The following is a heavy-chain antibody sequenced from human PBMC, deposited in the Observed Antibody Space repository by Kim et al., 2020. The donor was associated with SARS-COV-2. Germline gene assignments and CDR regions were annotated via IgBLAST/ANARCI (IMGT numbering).Heavy chain of an antibody. V-gene: IGHV4-34*01. J-gene: IGHJ4*02. CDR3: ARLGSEGGYIFFDY. CDR2: INHSGST. CDR1: GGSFSGYY. Sequence: SETLSLTCAVYGGSFSGYYWSWIRQPPGKGLEWIGEINHSGSTNYNPSLKSRVTISVDTSKNQFSLKLSSVTAADTAVYYCARLGSEGGYIFFDYWGQGTLVTVSS. D-gene: IGHD1-26*01.